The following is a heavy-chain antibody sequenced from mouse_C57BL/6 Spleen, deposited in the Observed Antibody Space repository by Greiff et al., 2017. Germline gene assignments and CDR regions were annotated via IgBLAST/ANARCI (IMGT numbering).Heavy chain of an antibody. J-gene: IGHJ2*01. Sequence: QVQLQQPGAELVRPGTSVKLSCKASGYTFTSYWMHWVKQRPGQGLEWIGVLHPSDSYTNYNQKFKGKATLTVDASSSTAYMQLSSLTSEDSAVYYCANSGGSSVAWVCFDYWGQGTTLTVSS. CDR1: GYTFTSYW. CDR3: ANSGGSSVAWVCFDY. CDR2: LHPSDSYT. D-gene: IGHD1-1*01. V-gene: IGHV1-59*01.